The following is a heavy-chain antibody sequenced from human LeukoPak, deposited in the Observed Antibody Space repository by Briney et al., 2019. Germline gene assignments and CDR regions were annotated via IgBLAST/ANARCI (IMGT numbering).Heavy chain of an antibody. CDR3: AREYCSSTSCYKTGGGY. CDR2: ISSSSYI. CDR1: GFTFSSYS. D-gene: IGHD2-2*02. J-gene: IGHJ4*02. V-gene: IGHV3-21*01. Sequence: PGGSLRLSCAASGFTFSSYSMNWVRQAPGKGLEWVSSISSSSYIYYADSVKGRFTISRDNAKNSLYLQMNSLRAEDTAVYYCAREYCSSTSCYKTGGGYWGQGTLVTVSS.